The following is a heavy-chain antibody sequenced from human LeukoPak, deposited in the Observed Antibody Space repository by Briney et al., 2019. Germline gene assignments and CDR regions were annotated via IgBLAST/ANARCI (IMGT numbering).Heavy chain of an antibody. Sequence: GGSLRLSCAASGFTFDDYTMHWVRQAPGKGLEWVSLISWDGGSTYYADSVKGRFTISRDNSKNSLYLQMNSLRTEGTALYYCAKGGSSWYYHFPFDPWGQGTLVTVSS. CDR3: AKGGSSWYYHFPFDP. CDR2: ISWDGGST. CDR1: GFTFDDYT. V-gene: IGHV3-43*01. J-gene: IGHJ5*02. D-gene: IGHD6-13*01.